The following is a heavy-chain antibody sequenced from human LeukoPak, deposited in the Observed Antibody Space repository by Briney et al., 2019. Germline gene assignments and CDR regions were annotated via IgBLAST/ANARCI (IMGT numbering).Heavy chain of an antibody. Sequence: GESLKISCKGSGYSFTSYWIGWVRQMPGKGLEWMGIIYPGDSDTRYSPSFQGQVTISADTSISTAYLQWSSLTAADTAMYYCARMEYYYDSSGYELNYWGQGTLVTVSS. D-gene: IGHD3-22*01. J-gene: IGHJ4*02. CDR2: IYPGDSDT. CDR1: GYSFTSYW. V-gene: IGHV5-51*01. CDR3: ARMEYYYDSSGYELNY.